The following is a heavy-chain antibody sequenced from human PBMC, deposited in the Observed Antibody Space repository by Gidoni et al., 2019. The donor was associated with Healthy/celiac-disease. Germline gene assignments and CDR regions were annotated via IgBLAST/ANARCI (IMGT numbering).Heavy chain of an antibody. V-gene: IGHV4-4*02. CDR3: ARAGYCTGGVCRDAVDI. J-gene: IGHJ3*02. D-gene: IGHD2-8*02. CDR1: GGSISTRNW. CDR2: IYHIGSN. Sequence: GGSISTRNWWSWVRQPPGKGLEWIGEIYHIGSNNDNPSLKSRVTISVDKSKNQFSLKLSSVTAADTAVYYCARAGYCTGGVCRDAVDIWGQGTMVTVSS.